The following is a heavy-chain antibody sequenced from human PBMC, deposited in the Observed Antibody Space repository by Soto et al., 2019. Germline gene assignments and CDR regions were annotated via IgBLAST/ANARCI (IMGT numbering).Heavy chain of an antibody. D-gene: IGHD3-16*01. J-gene: IGHJ4*02. CDR1: WLAFSNYW. V-gene: IGHV5-51*01. CDR2: TYPGDSAT. Sequence: GESLKISCKTSWLAFSNYWVGWVRQRPGKGFEWMGITYPGDSATKYSPSFQGHVTISSDKSTNTAYLQWSSLRASDTAIYFCAATTRNENAPLWTYWGQGTLVTVSS. CDR3: AATTRNENAPLWTY.